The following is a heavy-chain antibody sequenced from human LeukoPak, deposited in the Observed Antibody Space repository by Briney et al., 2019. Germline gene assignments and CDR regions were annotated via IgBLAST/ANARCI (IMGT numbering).Heavy chain of an antibody. Sequence: ASVKVSCKASGYTFTGYYMHWVRQAPGQGLEWMGWINPNSGGTNYAQKFQGRVTMTRDTSISTAYMELSRLRSDDTAVYYCARGRYCTNGVCSLYNWFDAWGQGTLVTVCS. V-gene: IGHV1-2*02. CDR2: INPNSGGT. CDR3: ARGRYCTNGVCSLYNWFDA. D-gene: IGHD2-8*01. J-gene: IGHJ5*02. CDR1: GYTFTGYY.